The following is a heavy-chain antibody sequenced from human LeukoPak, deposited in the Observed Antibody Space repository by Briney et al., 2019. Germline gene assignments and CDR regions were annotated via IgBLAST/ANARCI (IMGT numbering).Heavy chain of an antibody. J-gene: IGHJ4*02. CDR2: ISGSGGST. D-gene: IGHD5-12*01. V-gene: IGHV3-23*01. Sequence: PGGSLRLSCAAAGFTFSSYAMSWVRQARGKGLEWVSAISGSGGSTYYADSVKGRFTISRDNSKNTLYLQMNSLRAEDTAVYYCARASLVATMPQQFDYWGQGTLVTVSS. CDR3: ARASLVATMPQQFDY. CDR1: GFTFSSYA.